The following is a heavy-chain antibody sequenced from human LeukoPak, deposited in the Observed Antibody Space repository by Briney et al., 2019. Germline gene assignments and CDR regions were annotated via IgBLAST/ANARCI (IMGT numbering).Heavy chain of an antibody. J-gene: IGHJ4*02. CDR2: ISYDGSSK. CDR3: AMRGAYCGGDCLRGYYFDY. Sequence: PGGSLRLSCAASGFTFSSYAMHWVRQAPGKGLEWVAVISYDGSSKYYADSVKGRFTISRDNSKNTLYLQMNSLRAEDTAVYYCAMRGAYCGGDCLRGYYFDYWGQGTLVTVSS. CDR1: GFTFSSYA. V-gene: IGHV3-30-3*01. D-gene: IGHD2-21*02.